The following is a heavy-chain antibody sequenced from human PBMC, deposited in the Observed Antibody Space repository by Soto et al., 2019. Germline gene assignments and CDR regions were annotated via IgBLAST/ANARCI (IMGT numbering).Heavy chain of an antibody. CDR2: VNHSGST. J-gene: IGHJ5*02. CDR1: GGSFSGYY. CDR3: ATATPRGYCSAGSCYSTWFDP. Sequence: QVQLQQWGAGLLKPSETLSLTCAVYGGSFSGYYWSWIRQPPGKGLEGIGEVNHSGSTNYNPSLRSGVTTSVDTYKNQFSLTLSSVPSADTAVYSCATATPRGYCSAGSCYSTWFDPWGQGTLVTVSS. D-gene: IGHD2-15*01. V-gene: IGHV4-34*01.